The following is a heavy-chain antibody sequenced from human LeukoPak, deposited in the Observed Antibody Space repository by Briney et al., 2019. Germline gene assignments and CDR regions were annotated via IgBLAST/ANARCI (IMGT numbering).Heavy chain of an antibody. Sequence: ASVKVSXKASGYTFTGYYMHWVRQAPGQGLEWMGRINPNSGGTNYAQKFQGRVTMTRDTSISTAYMELSRLRSDDTAVYYCARASSGWYYFDYWGQGTLVTVSS. J-gene: IGHJ4*02. V-gene: IGHV1-2*06. CDR2: INPNSGGT. CDR1: GYTFTGYY. CDR3: ARASSGWYYFDY. D-gene: IGHD6-19*01.